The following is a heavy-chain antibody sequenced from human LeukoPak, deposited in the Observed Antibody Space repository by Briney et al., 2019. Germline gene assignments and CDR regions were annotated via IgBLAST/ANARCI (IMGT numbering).Heavy chain of an antibody. CDR3: ARGFIGDPFDN. J-gene: IGHJ4*02. D-gene: IGHD2-21*02. CDR2: VKRNGGST. Sequence: PGGSHRLSCVVSGFTLDDYGMSWVRHAPGKGLEWVSGVKRNGGSTVYGDSVKGRFTISRDNAKNSVYLQMNSLRAEDTALYYCARGFIGDPFDNWGQETPLAVSS. V-gene: IGHV3-20*04. CDR1: GFTLDDYG.